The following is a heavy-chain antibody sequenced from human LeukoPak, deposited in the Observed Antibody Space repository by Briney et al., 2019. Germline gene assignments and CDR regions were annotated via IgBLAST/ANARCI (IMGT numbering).Heavy chain of an antibody. V-gene: IGHV3-23*01. CDR2: ISDSGANT. CDR1: GFTFSSYS. Sequence: GGSLRLSCAASGFTFSSYSMSWVRQAPGKGLEWVSIISDSGANTYYADSVRGRFTISRDNAKNSVYLQMNSLRVEDTAVYYCAMRIGFDYWGQGTVVTVSS. CDR3: AMRIGFDY. J-gene: IGHJ4*02.